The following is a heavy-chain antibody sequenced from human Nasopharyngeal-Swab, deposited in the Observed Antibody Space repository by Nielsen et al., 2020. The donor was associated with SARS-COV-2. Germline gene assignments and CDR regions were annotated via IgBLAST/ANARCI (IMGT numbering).Heavy chain of an antibody. CDR1: GFTFNNAW. CDR3: TTRAIASTAIWRNAFDI. D-gene: IGHD2-21*02. Sequence: GGSLRLCCAASGFTFNNAWMNWVRQAPGKGLEWVGRIKSETDGGTTDYAAPVKGRFTVSRDDSKNTLYLQMDSLKTEDTAVYYCTTRAIASTAIWRNAFDIWGQGTMVTVSS. V-gene: IGHV3-15*07. J-gene: IGHJ3*02. CDR2: IKSETDGGTT.